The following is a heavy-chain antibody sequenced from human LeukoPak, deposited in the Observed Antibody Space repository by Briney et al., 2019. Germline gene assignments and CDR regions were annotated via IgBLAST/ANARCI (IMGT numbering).Heavy chain of an antibody. V-gene: IGHV4-39*01. CDR1: GGSISSSSYY. CDR2: IYYSGST. CDR3: ARPNMITFGGVIVHPIDY. D-gene: IGHD3-16*02. Sequence: PSETLSLTCTVSGGSISSSSYYWCWIRQPPGKGLEWIGSIYYSGSTYYNPSLKSRVTISVDTSKNQFSLKLSSVTAADTAVYYCARPNMITFGGVIVHPIDYWGQGTLVTVSS. J-gene: IGHJ4*02.